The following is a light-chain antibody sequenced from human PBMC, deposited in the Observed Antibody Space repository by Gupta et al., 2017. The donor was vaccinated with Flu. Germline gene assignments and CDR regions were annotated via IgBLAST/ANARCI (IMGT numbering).Light chain of an antibody. V-gene: IGLV3-1*01. CDR3: QAWDRNTAV. CDR2: QNT. CDR1: QLGDKF. Sequence: SYELTQPPSLSVSPGQTASITCSGYQLGDKFVCWYQQRPGQSPVVVIYQNTKRPSGIPERFSGSNSGNTATLTIRGAQALDEADYYCQAWDRNTAVFGGGTKLTVL. J-gene: IGLJ3*02.